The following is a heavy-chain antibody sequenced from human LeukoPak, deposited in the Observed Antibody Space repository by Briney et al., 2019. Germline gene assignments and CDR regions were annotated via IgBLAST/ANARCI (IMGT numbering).Heavy chain of an antibody. CDR2: IIPIFGTA. D-gene: IGHD3-22*01. J-gene: IGHJ5*02. CDR3: ARENYYDSSNWFDP. CDR1: GATLSSYA. Sequence: SVKVSCKFSGATLSSYAIIWVPQAPGHGREWMGGIIPIFGTATYAQKFQGRVTITEDESRSTAYMELSSLRSEDTAVYYCARENYYDSSNWFDPWGQGTLVTVSS. V-gene: IGHV1-69*13.